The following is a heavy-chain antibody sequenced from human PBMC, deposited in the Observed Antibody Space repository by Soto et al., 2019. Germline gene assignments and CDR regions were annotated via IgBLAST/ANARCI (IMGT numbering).Heavy chain of an antibody. D-gene: IGHD2-15*01. J-gene: IGHJ6*02. Sequence: SETLSLTCTVSGGSISSYYWSWIRQPPGKGLEWIGYIYYSGSTNYNPSLKSRVTISVDTSKNQFSLKLSSVTAADTAVYYCARWGYCSGGSCYPPWNYGMDVWGQGTTVTVSS. CDR2: IYYSGST. CDR1: GGSISSYY. V-gene: IGHV4-59*01. CDR3: ARWGYCSGGSCYPPWNYGMDV.